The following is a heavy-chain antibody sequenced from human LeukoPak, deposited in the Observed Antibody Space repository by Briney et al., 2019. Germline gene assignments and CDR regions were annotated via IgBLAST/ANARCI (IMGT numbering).Heavy chain of an antibody. CDR1: GFTFSSYW. Sequence: GGSLRLSCAASGFTFSSYWMSWVRQAPGKGLEWVANIKQDGSEKYYVDSVKGRFTISRDNAKNSLYLRMNSLRAEDTAVYYCARARTGYYYDNSGYYYFDYWGQGTLVTVSS. D-gene: IGHD3-22*01. V-gene: IGHV3-7*01. CDR3: ARARTGYYYDNSGYYYFDY. CDR2: IKQDGSEK. J-gene: IGHJ4*02.